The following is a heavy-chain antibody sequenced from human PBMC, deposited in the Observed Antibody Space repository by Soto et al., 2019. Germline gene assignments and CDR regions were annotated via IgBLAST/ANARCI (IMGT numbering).Heavy chain of an antibody. CDR2: IIPIFGTA. CDR3: ARIVVVPAAGNSWDYYYYYGMDV. V-gene: IGHV1-69*13. J-gene: IGHJ6*02. Sequence: ASVKVSCKASGGTFSSYAISWVRQAPGQGLEWMGGIIPIFGTANYAQKFQGRVTITADESTSTAYMELSSLRSEDTAVYYCARIVVVPAAGNSWDYYYYYGMDVWGQGTTVTVSS. D-gene: IGHD2-2*01. CDR1: GGTFSSYA.